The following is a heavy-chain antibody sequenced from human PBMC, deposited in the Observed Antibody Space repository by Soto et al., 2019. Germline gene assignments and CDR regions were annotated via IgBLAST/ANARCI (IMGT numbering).Heavy chain of an antibody. J-gene: IGHJ4*02. D-gene: IGHD6-13*01. CDR3: AASQQFDY. CDR2: INTYDGNT. V-gene: IGHV1-18*01. CDR1: GYTFTSYG. Sequence: QVQLVQSGAEVKKPGASVKVSCNASGYTFTSYGINWVRQAPGQGLEWMGWINTYDGNTNHAQKFQGRVTMTTDTSTSTAYMELRSLSSDDTAVYYCAASQQFDYWGQGTLVTVSS.